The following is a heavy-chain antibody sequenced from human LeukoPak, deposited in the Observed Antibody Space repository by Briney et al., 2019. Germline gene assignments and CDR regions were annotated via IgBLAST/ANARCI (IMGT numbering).Heavy chain of an antibody. CDR1: GGSISSYY. CDR2: IYYSGST. J-gene: IGHJ3*02. CDR3: ARSYGDYVDVAFDI. D-gene: IGHD4-17*01. V-gene: IGHV4-59*01. Sequence: SETLSLTCTVSGGSISSYYWSWIRQPPGKGLEWIGYIYYSGSTNYNPSLKSRVTISVDTSKNQFSLKLSSVTAADTAVYYCARSYGDYVDVAFDIWGQGTMVTVSS.